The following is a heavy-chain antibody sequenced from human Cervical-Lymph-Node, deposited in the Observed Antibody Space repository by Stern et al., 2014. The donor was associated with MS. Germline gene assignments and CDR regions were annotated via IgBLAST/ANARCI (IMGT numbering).Heavy chain of an antibody. J-gene: IGHJ6*02. CDR3: ARGGTSSWYFLSTYFYGMDV. D-gene: IGHD6-13*01. Sequence: VQLVQSGSGVKKTGASVKVSCKASEYTFDNYDIHWVRQATGQGLEWMGWVNPKSGNASYEQKFQGRVKMTANTSISTAYMELSSLRSDDTATYYCARGGTSSWYFLSTYFYGMDVWGQGTTVSVSS. CDR2: VNPKSGNA. V-gene: IGHV1-8*01. CDR1: EYTFDNYD.